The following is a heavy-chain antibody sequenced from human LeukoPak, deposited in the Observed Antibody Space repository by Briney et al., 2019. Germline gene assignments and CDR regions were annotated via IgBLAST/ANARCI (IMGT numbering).Heavy chain of an antibody. CDR1: GDSVSTNSAT. V-gene: IGHV6-1*01. CDR2: TYYRSKWYN. CDR3: ARLVGASWFDS. D-gene: IGHD1-26*01. J-gene: IGHJ5*01. Sequence: SQTLTLTCAISGDSVSTNSATWTWLRQSPSRGLEWLGRTYYRSKWYNDYAVSMKSRITINPDTSKNQFSLQLNSVTPEDTAVYYCARLVGASWFDSWGQGTLVTVSS.